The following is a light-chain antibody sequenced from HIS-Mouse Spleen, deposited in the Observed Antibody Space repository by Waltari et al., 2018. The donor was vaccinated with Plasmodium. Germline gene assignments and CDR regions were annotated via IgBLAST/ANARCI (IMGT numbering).Light chain of an antibody. J-gene: IGLJ3*02. CDR1: ALPKQH. CDR2: KAS. CDR3: QSADSSGTPNWV. V-gene: IGLV3-25*03. Sequence: SYELTQPPSVSVSPGQTARIPCHGDALPKQHAYWYQQKPGQAPVLVKYKASERPSGIPERFSGSSSGTTVTLTISGVQAEDEADYYCQSADSSGTPNWVFGGGTKLTVL.